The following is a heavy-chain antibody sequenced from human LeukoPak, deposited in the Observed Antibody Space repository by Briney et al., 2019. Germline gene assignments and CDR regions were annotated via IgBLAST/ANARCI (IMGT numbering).Heavy chain of an antibody. Sequence: PGGSLRLSCAASGFTVSSDYMSWVRQAPGKGPEWVSVIYSGGSTYYADSVKGRFTISRDNSKNTLYLQMNSLRAEDTAVYYCARDLGTYYFDYWGQGTLVTVSS. V-gene: IGHV3-53*05. D-gene: IGHD7-27*01. CDR2: IYSGGST. CDR3: ARDLGTYYFDY. CDR1: GFTVSSDY. J-gene: IGHJ4*02.